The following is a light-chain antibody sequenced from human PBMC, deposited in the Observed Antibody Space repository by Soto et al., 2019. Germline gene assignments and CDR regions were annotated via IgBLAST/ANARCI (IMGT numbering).Light chain of an antibody. Sequence: QAVVTQEPSFSVSPGGTVTLTCGLSSGSVSPSYYPSWYQQTPDQAPRTLIYSTNIRSSGVPDRFSGSILGNNAALTITGAQADDESDYYCVLYMGGGVWVFGGGTKLTVL. CDR2: STN. V-gene: IGLV8-61*01. J-gene: IGLJ3*02. CDR3: VLYMGGGVWV. CDR1: SGSVSPSYY.